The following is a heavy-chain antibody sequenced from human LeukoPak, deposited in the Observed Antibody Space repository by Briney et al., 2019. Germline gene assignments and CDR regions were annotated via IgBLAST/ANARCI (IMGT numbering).Heavy chain of an antibody. V-gene: IGHV3-23*01. J-gene: IGHJ4*02. CDR1: GFTFSSFA. D-gene: IGHD3-22*01. CDR3: AKDRRVTMM. CDR2: VSASGSNT. Sequence: GGSLRLSCAASGFTFSSFAMSWVRQAPGRGLEWVSSVSASGSNTYSADSVKGRFTISRDNSKTTLYLQMNSLRAVDTAIYYCAKDRRVTMMGGQGTLVTVSS.